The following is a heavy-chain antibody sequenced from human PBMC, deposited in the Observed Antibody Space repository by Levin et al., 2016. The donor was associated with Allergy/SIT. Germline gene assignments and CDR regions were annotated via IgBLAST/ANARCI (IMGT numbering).Heavy chain of an antibody. CDR2: ISSSSSYI. Sequence: GGSLRLSCAASGFTFSSYSMNWVRQAPGKGLEWVSSISSSSSYIYYADSVKGRFTISRDNAKNSLYLQMNSLRAEDTAVYYCARDPSPYDSSGYHTPLYGMDVWGQGTTVTVSS. CDR3: ARDPSPYDSSGYHTPLYGMDV. CDR1: GFTFSSYS. J-gene: IGHJ6*02. V-gene: IGHV3-21*01. D-gene: IGHD3-22*01.